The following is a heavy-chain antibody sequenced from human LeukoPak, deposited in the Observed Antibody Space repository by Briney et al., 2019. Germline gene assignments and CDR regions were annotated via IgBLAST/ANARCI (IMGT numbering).Heavy chain of an antibody. CDR2: IYYSGRT. J-gene: IGHJ4*02. CDR1: GDSISGNNYY. V-gene: IGHV4-39*01. Sequence: PSETLSLTCTVSGDSISGNNYYWAWIGQPPGKGLDWIGSIYYSGRTFSTPSLKSRVTISADTYKNQFSLNLSSVTAADTAVYYCARLVPAAMGGFGFDYWGQGTLVTVSS. D-gene: IGHD2-2*01. CDR3: ARLVPAAMGGFGFDY.